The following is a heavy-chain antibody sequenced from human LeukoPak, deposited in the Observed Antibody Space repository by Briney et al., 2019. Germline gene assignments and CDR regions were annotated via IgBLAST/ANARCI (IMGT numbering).Heavy chain of an antibody. V-gene: IGHV3-30*04. CDR1: GSTFSSYA. J-gene: IGHJ4*02. CDR2: ISYDGSNK. D-gene: IGHD2-21*02. Sequence: GRSLRLSCAASGSTFSSYAMHWVRQAPGKGLEWVAVISYDGSNKYYADSVKGRFTISRDNSKNTLYLQMNSLRAEDTAVYYCARDAAVGIVVVTGMDYWGQGTLVTVSS. CDR3: ARDAAVGIVVVTGMDY.